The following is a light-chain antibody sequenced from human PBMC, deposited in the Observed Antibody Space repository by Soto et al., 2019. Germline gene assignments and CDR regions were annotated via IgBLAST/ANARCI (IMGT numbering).Light chain of an antibody. J-gene: IGKJ1*01. CDR2: GAS. CDR1: QSVSSN. V-gene: IGKV3-15*01. CDR3: QQYNNWHPRT. Sequence: EIVMTQSPATLSVSPGERATLACRARQSVSSNLAWYQQKPGQAPRLLIYGASTRATGIPARFSGSGSGTEFTLTISSLQSEDFAIYYCQQYNNWHPRTFGKGTKVDIK.